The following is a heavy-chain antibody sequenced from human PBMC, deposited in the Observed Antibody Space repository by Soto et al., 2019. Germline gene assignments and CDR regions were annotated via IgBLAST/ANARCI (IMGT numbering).Heavy chain of an antibody. J-gene: IGHJ4*02. V-gene: IGHV3-21*01. Sequence: PGGSLRLSCAASGFTFSSYSMNWVRQAPGKGLEWVSSISSSSSYIYYADSVKGRFTISRDNAKNSLYLQMNSLRAEDTAVYYCARDLSVRFLEWLPSPYYFDYWGQGTLVTVSS. CDR2: ISSSSSYI. CDR3: ARDLSVRFLEWLPSPYYFDY. D-gene: IGHD3-3*01. CDR1: GFTFSSYS.